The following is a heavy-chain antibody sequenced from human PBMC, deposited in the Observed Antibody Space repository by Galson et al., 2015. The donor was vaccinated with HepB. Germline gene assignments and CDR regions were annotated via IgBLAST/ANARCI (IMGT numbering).Heavy chain of an antibody. D-gene: IGHD3-3*01. CDR3: ARGLLDFWSGYYPNYYYYGMDV. J-gene: IGHJ6*02. V-gene: IGHV4-34*01. CDR2: INHSGST. Sequence: LSLTCAVYGGSFSGYYWSWIRQPPGKGLEWIGEINHSGSTNYNPSLKSRVTISVDTSKNQFSLKLSSVTAADTAVYYCARGLLDFWSGYYPNYYYYGMDVWGQGTTVTVSS. CDR1: GGSFSGYY.